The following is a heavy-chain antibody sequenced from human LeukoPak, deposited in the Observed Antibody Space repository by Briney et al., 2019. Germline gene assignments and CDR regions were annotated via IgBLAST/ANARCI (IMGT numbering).Heavy chain of an antibody. CDR2: ISSSSSTI. CDR1: GFTFSSYS. J-gene: IGHJ4*02. Sequence: GGSLRLSCAASGFTFSSYSMNWVRQAPGKGLEWVSYISSSSSTIYYADSVKGRFTISRDNAENSLYLQMNSLRDEDTAVYYCARGWRYYDSSGYYFDYWGQGTLVTVSS. V-gene: IGHV3-48*02. CDR3: ARGWRYYDSSGYYFDY. D-gene: IGHD3-22*01.